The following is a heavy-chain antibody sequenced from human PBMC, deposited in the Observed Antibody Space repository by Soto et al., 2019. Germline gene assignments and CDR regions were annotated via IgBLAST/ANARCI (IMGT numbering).Heavy chain of an antibody. J-gene: IGHJ4*02. CDR3: AWEGYSGYFFDY. D-gene: IGHD5-12*01. CDR1: GFSFSTYG. Sequence: QVLLVESGGGVVQPGRSLRLSCVASGFSFSTYGMHWVRQPPGKGLEWVAGIWHDGSNKYYADSVQGRATISRDNSENTVYLQMNSLRGDDTAKYFCAWEGYSGYFFDYWGQGTLVSVSS. CDR2: IWHDGSNK. V-gene: IGHV3-33*01.